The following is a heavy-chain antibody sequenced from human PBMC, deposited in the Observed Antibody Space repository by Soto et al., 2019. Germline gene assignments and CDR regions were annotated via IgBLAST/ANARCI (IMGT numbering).Heavy chain of an antibody. D-gene: IGHD3-16*01. V-gene: IGHV1-18*01. CDR2: INTYNGHT. Sequence: QVQLVQSGAEVKNPGASVKVSYKTFGYTFTSYGIGWARQAPGQGLEWMGWINTYNGHTNYAQNLQGRVTLTPDTSTSTAYMELRSLSSNDTAIYYCAMVDVYVTPSPQDVWGKGTTVTVSS. CDR3: AMVDVYVTPSPQDV. J-gene: IGHJ6*04. CDR1: GYTFTSYG.